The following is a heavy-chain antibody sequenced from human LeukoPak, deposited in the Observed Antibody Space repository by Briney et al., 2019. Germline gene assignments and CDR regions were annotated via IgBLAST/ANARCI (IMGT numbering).Heavy chain of an antibody. CDR2: IYHSGIA. V-gene: IGHV4-59*12. CDR3: ARESADYGDYERAFDY. Sequence: SETLSLTCTVSGGSLSNYYWSWIRQPPGKGLEWIGYIYHSGIAYYNPSLKSRVTISVDRSKNQFSLKLSSVTAADTAVYYCARESADYGDYERAFDYWGQGTLVTVSS. D-gene: IGHD4-17*01. CDR1: GGSLSNYY. J-gene: IGHJ4*02.